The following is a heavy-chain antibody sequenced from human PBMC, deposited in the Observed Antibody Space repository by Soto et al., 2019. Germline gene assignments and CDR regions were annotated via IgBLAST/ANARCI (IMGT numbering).Heavy chain of an antibody. V-gene: IGHV1-46*01. CDR3: ARDRRYYGSGSYYEFDY. CDR2: INPSGGST. J-gene: IGHJ4*02. CDR1: GYTFTGYY. D-gene: IGHD3-10*01. Sequence: GASVKVSCKASGYTFTGYYMHWVRQAPGQGLEWMGIINPSGGSTSYAQKFQGRFAMTRDTSTSTVYMELSSLRSEDTAVYYCARDRRYYGSGSYYEFDYCCQGTLVTVSS.